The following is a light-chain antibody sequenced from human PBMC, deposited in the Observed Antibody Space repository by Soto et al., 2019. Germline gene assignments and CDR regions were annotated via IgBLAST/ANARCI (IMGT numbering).Light chain of an antibody. Sequence: QSALTQPPSASGAPGQSVTISCTGTSSDVGAYNYVSWYQQHAGNAPKLVIYEVTQRPSGVPDRFSGSKSANTASLNVSGLQAEDEADYYCSSFASSNTWVFGGGTKLTVL. V-gene: IGLV2-8*01. J-gene: IGLJ3*02. CDR2: EVT. CDR1: SSDVGAYNY. CDR3: SSFASSNTWV.